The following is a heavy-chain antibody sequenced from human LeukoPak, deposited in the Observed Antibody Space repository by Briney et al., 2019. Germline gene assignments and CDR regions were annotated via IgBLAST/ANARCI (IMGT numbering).Heavy chain of an antibody. CDR3: LRGDRRDY. Sequence: GGSLRLSCAASGFTFSSYGMSWARQAPGKGLEWVSSIDSSGGYMFYADSVKGRFIISRDNAKDSLYLQMNSLRVEDTAVYYCLRGDRRDYWGQGTLVTVSS. J-gene: IGHJ4*02. CDR1: GFTFSSYG. V-gene: IGHV3-21*06. CDR2: IDSSGGYM.